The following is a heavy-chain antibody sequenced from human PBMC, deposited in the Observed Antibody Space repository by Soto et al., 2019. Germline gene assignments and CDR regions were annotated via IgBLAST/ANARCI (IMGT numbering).Heavy chain of an antibody. Sequence: VQLLESGGGLVQPGGSLRLSCAASGFTFSNYAMSWVRQAPGKGLEWVSGMSNSGSRTYYADSVKGRFISSRENSKNTIYLKMNSLRPEETAVYYCAKAYFYILTGYFGDYWGQGTLVSVSS. CDR2: MSNSGSRT. V-gene: IGHV3-23*01. CDR1: GFTFSNYA. D-gene: IGHD3-9*01. J-gene: IGHJ4*02. CDR3: AKAYFYILTGYFGDY.